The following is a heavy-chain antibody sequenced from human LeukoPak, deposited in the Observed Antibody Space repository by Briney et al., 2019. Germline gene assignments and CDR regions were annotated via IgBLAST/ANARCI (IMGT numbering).Heavy chain of an antibody. J-gene: IGHJ4*02. D-gene: IGHD3-22*01. V-gene: IGHV1-2*02. CDR3: ARVRALAYSSGYCRSLDVDY. Sequence: ASVTVSFTSSGYTFTGYYMHWVRQAPGQGLEWMGGINPNSCCTDYAQEFQGRVTMTRETTISAAYMELSRLKSDDTAVYYSARVRALAYSSGYCRSLDVDYWGQGTLVTVSS. CDR1: GYTFTGYY. CDR2: INPNSCCT.